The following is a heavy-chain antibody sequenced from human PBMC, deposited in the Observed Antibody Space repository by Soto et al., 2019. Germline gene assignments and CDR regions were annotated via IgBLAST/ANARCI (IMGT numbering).Heavy chain of an antibody. CDR2: ISDDGKTQ. Sequence: QVKLVESGGAVVQSGRSLRLSCTASRFRFSAYGMHWVRQAPGKGLEWVALISDDGKTQFFTDSVKGRFTISRDNSRNTLYLQMNSLRPEDTAVYYCVKGGYKTGWPPFDHWGHGTRVTVSS. V-gene: IGHV3-30*18. J-gene: IGHJ4*01. CDR3: VKGGYKTGWPPFDH. CDR1: RFRFSAYG. D-gene: IGHD6-19*01.